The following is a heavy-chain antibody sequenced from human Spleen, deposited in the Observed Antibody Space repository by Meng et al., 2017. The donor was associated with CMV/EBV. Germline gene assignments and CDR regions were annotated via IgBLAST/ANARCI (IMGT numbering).Heavy chain of an antibody. D-gene: IGHD1-1*01. J-gene: IGHJ6*02. V-gene: IGHV3-21*01. CDR1: GFTFSSYG. CDR3: ARERLDHYYYYSMDV. Sequence: GGSLRLSCAASGFTFSSYGMNWVRQAPGKGLEWVSFITSNSIYTYYADSVKGRFTISRDNAENSLYLQMNSLRAEDTAVYYCARERLDHYYYYSMDVWGQGTTATVSS. CDR2: ITSNSIYT.